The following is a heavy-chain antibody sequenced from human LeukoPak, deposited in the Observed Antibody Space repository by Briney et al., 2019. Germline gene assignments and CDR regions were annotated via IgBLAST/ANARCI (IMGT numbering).Heavy chain of an antibody. CDR2: INPNSGGT. J-gene: IGHJ5*02. V-gene: IGHV1-2*02. Sequence: ASVKVSCKASGYTFTGYYMHWVRQAPGQGLEWMGWINPNSGGTNYAQKFQGRVTMPRDTSISTAYMELSRLRSDDTAVYYCARDGDDYGDYVGWFDPWGQGTLVTVSS. D-gene: IGHD4-17*01. CDR3: ARDGDDYGDYVGWFDP. CDR1: GYTFTGYY.